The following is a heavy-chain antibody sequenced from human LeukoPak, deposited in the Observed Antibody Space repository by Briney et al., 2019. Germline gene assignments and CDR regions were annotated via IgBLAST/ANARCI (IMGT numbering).Heavy chain of an antibody. V-gene: IGHV4-34*01. Sequence: SETLSLTCAVYGGSFSGYYWSWIRQPPGKGLEWIGEINYSGSTNYNPSLKSRVTISVDTSKNQFSLKLSSVTAADTAVYYCARGAWLETYRWFDPWGQGTLVTVSS. CDR1: GGSFSGYY. CDR3: ARGAWLETYRWFDP. CDR2: INYSGST. J-gene: IGHJ5*02. D-gene: IGHD6-19*01.